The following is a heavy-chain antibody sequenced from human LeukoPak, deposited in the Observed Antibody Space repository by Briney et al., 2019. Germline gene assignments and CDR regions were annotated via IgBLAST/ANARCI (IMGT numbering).Heavy chain of an antibody. J-gene: IGHJ5*02. Sequence: PSETLSLTCTVSGGSISSSSYYWGWIRQPPGKGLEWIGSIYYSGSTYYNPSLKSRVTISVDTSKNQFSLKLSSVTTADTAVYYCVRHLGYCSTTTCYPWFDPWGQGTLVTVSS. V-gene: IGHV4-39*01. CDR1: GGSISSSSYY. CDR3: VRHLGYCSTTTCYPWFDP. CDR2: IYYSGST. D-gene: IGHD2-2*01.